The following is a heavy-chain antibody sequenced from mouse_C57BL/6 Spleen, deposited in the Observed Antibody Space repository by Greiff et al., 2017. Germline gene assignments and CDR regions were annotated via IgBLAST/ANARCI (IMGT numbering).Heavy chain of an antibody. V-gene: IGHV1-19*01. Sequence: VQLQQSGPVLVKPGASVKMSCKASGYTFTDYYMNWVKQSHGKSLEWIGVINPYNGGTSYNQKFKGKATLTVDKSSSTAYMELNSLTSEDSAVYYCASPRNYEGFDYWGQGTTLTVSS. CDR1: GYTFTDYY. CDR3: ASPRNYEGFDY. CDR2: INPYNGGT. J-gene: IGHJ2*01. D-gene: IGHD2-1*01.